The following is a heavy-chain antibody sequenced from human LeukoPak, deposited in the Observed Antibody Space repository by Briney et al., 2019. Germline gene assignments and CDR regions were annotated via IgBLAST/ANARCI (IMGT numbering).Heavy chain of an antibody. Sequence: ASVKVSCKASGYTFTSYGISWVRQAPGQGLEWMGWISAYNGNTNYAQKLQGRVTMTTDTSTSTAYMELRSLRSDDTAVYYCARGAPGGVEMATIGYWGQGTLVTVSS. CDR1: GYTFTSYG. CDR2: ISAYNGNT. D-gene: IGHD5-24*01. V-gene: IGHV1-18*01. CDR3: ARGAPGGVEMATIGY. J-gene: IGHJ4*02.